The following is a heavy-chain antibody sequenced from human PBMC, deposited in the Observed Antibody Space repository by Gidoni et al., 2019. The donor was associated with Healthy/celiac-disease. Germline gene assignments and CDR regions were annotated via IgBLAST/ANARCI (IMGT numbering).Heavy chain of an antibody. Sequence: QVQLQESGPGLVKPSEPLSLTCTVSGGSISSYYWSWIRQPPGKGLEWIGYIYYSGSTNYNPSLKSRVTISVDTSKNQFSLKLSSVTAADTAVYYCARGGSSGSYFGYYGMDVWGQGTTVTVSS. V-gene: IGHV4-59*01. CDR2: IYYSGST. CDR1: GGSISSYY. J-gene: IGHJ6*02. D-gene: IGHD3-10*01. CDR3: ARGGSSGSYFGYYGMDV.